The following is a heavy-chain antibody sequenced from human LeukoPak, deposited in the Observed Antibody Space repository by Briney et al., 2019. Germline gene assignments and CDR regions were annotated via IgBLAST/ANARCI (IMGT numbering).Heavy chain of an antibody. V-gene: IGHV3-11*06. CDR3: ARASSRFLEWLLTSHDAFDI. Sequence: GGSLRLSCAASGFTVSINYMSWIRQAPGKGLEWVSYISSSSSYTNYADSVKGRFTISRDNAKNSLYLQMNSLRAEDTAVYYCARASSRFLEWLLTSHDAFDIWGQGTMVTVSS. J-gene: IGHJ3*02. CDR2: ISSSSSYT. CDR1: GFTVSINY. D-gene: IGHD3-3*01.